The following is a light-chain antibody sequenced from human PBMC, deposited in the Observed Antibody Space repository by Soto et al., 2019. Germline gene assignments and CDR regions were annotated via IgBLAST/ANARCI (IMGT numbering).Light chain of an antibody. Sequence: QSDLTQAPSVSGSPGQSVTIACTPTTTDIDNYDSVSWYQQAAGTAPKLIIYDVNSRPSGAPDRFSGSTSGNTASLTISGLQAEDETDYFCSLYSSNGSLIFGPGSKVTVL. V-gene: IGLV2-18*01. CDR3: SLYSSNGSLI. J-gene: IGLJ1*01. CDR2: DVN. CDR1: TTDIDNYDS.